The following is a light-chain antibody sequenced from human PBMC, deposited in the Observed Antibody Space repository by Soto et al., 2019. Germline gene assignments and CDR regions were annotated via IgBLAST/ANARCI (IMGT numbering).Light chain of an antibody. J-gene: IGLJ2*01. CDR3: TSYASGSSHVV. CDR1: SSDIGGYDY. Sequence: QSALTQPASVSGSPGQSITLSCTGTSSDIGGYDYVSWYQRHPGKAPKLIIHDVNNRPSGVSNRFSGSKSGNTASLTISGLPAEDEADYYCTSYASGSSHVVFGGGTKLTVL. CDR2: DVN. V-gene: IGLV2-14*01.